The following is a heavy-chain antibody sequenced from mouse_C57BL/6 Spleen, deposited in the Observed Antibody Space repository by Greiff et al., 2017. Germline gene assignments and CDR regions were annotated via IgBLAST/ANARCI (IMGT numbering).Heavy chain of an antibody. D-gene: IGHD1-1*01. CDR1: GYTFTSYT. CDR2: IYPGNGDT. J-gene: IGHJ4*01. V-gene: IGHV1-12*01. CDR3: ARASGYYGRAMDY. Sequence: QVQLQQSGAELVRPGASVKMSCKASGYTFTSYTMHWVKQTPRQGLEWIGAIYPGNGDTSYNQKFKGKATLTVDKSSSTAYMQLSSLTSEDSAVYFGARASGYYGRAMDYWGQGTSVTVSS.